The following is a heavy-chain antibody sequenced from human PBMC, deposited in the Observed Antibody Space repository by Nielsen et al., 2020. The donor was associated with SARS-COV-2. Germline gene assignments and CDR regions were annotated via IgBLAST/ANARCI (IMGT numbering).Heavy chain of an antibody. Sequence: SQTLSLTCAVSGGSLSSGGYSWSWIRQPPGKGLEWIGYIYHSGSTYYNPSLKSRVTISVDRSKNQFSLKLSSVTAADTAVYYCARDRTRSWFDPWGQGTLVTVSS. V-gene: IGHV4-30-2*01. CDR2: IYHSGST. CDR1: GGSLSSGGYS. CDR3: ARDRTRSWFDP. J-gene: IGHJ5*02. D-gene: IGHD1-14*01.